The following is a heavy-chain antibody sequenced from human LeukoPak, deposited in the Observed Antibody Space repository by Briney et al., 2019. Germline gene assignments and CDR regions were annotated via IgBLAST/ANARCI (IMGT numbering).Heavy chain of an antibody. V-gene: IGHV4-61*02. CDR1: AGSINSHNYF. CDR2: IHIDGGI. J-gene: IGHJ4*02. CDR3: EAGGDDFDY. Sequence: SQTLSLTCSVSAGSINSHNYFWTWIRQPAGKGLEWIGRIHIDGGISYNPALESRITISLDNSKSQVSLKVYYVTAADTAVYYWEAGGDDFDYWGQGTLVTVSS. D-gene: IGHD3-10*01.